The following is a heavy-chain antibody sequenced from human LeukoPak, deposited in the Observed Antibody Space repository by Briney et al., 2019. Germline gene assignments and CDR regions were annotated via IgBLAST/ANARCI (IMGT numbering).Heavy chain of an antibody. CDR1: GGTFSSYA. D-gene: IGHD4-11*01. J-gene: IGHJ5*02. CDR2: IIPIFGTA. CDR3: ARRFYSNGNWFDP. V-gene: IGHV1-69*05. Sequence: SVKVSCKASGGTFSSYAISWVRQAPGQGLEWMGGIIPIFGTANYAQKFQGRVTITRDTSASTAYMELSSLRSEDTAVYYCARRFYSNGNWFDPWGQGTLVTVSP.